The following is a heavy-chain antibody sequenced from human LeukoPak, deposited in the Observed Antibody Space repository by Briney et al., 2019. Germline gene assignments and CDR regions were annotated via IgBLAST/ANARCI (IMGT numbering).Heavy chain of an antibody. J-gene: IGHJ4*02. CDR1: GFTFSDHY. CDR3: AREGYDFWSGYYGIDY. Sequence: PGGSLRLSCAASGFTFSDHYMDWVCQAPGKGLEWVGRTRNKANSYTTEYAASVKGRFTISRDDSKNSLYLQMNSLKTEDTAVYYCAREGYDFWSGYYGIDYWGQGTLVTVSS. CDR2: TRNKANSYTT. D-gene: IGHD3-3*01. V-gene: IGHV3-72*01.